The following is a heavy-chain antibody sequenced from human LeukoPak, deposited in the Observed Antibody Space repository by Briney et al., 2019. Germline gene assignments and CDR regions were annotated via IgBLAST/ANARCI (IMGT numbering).Heavy chain of an antibody. D-gene: IGHD5-12*01. Sequence: SETLSLTCTVSGGSISSNYRSWIRQPPGKGLEWITYSSYTGSTNYNPSLKSRVTISVDTSKNQFSLRLRSVTAADTAVYYCARGPLDSGYTYFDYWGQGTLVSVAS. J-gene: IGHJ4*02. CDR3: ARGPLDSGYTYFDY. CDR1: GGSISSNY. V-gene: IGHV4-59*01. CDR2: SSYTGST.